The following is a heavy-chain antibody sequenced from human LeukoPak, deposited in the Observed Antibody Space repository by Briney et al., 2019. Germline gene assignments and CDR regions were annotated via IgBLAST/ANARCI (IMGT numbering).Heavy chain of an antibody. J-gene: IGHJ4*02. Sequence: GTSVKVSCKASGYTFTSYGISWVRQAPGQGLEWMGWISAYNGNTNYAQKLQGRVTMTTDTSTSTAYMELRSPRSDDTAVYYCARDDIDFWSGYYFDYWGQGTLVTVSS. V-gene: IGHV1-18*01. CDR1: GYTFTSYG. CDR3: ARDDIDFWSGYYFDY. D-gene: IGHD3-3*01. CDR2: ISAYNGNT.